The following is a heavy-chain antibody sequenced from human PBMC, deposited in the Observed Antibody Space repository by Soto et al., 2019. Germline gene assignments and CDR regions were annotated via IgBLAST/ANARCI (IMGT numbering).Heavy chain of an antibody. CDR3: ARCLTSGDY. CDR1: GYTFTSFY. Sequence: QVQLVQSGAEVKNPGASVKVSCKASGYTFTSFYIHWVRQAPGQGLEWMAIINPNGGSTNYAQNLQGRVTLTRDTSTNTVYMELSSLRSEDTAVYYCARCLTSGDYWGQGTLVTVSS. D-gene: IGHD7-27*01. CDR2: INPNGGST. V-gene: IGHV1-46*01. J-gene: IGHJ4*02.